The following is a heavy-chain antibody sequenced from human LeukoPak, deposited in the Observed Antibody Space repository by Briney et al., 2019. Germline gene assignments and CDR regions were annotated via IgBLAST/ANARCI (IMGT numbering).Heavy chain of an antibody. V-gene: IGHV1-2*02. CDR2: INPNSGDT. J-gene: IGHJ4*02. Sequence: ASVKVSCKASGYTFTNYYMHWVRQAPGQGVEWRGWINPNSGDTNYAQKFQGRVTMTRDTSISTAHMELSRLRSDDTAVYYCARANFLYCSSTTCLFDYWGQGTLVIVSS. CDR3: ARANFLYCSSTTCLFDY. D-gene: IGHD2-2*01. CDR1: GYTFTNYY.